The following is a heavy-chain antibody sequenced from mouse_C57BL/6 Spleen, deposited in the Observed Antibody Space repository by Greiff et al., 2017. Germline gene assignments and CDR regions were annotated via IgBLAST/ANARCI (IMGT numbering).Heavy chain of an antibody. Sequence: EVKVVESGGGLVQPGASLRLSCAASGFTFTDYYMSWVRQPPGKAPEWLALIRNKANGYTTEYTASVKGRFTISRDNSQNILYLQMNTLRAADSATYYCVKAGSSAADYAMDYWGQGTSVTVSS. D-gene: IGHD3-1*01. CDR3: VKAGSSAADYAMDY. CDR1: GFTFTDYY. J-gene: IGHJ4*01. CDR2: IRNKANGYTT. V-gene: IGHV7-4*01.